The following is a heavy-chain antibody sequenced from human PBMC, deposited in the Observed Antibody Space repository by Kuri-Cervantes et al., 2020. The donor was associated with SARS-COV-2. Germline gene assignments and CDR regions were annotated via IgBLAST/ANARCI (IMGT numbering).Heavy chain of an antibody. CDR3: AGDGYGTFDY. J-gene: IGHJ4*02. V-gene: IGHV3-9*01. Sequence: GGSLRLSCAASGFTFDDYAMHRVRQAPGKGLEWVSGISWNSGSIGYAGSVKGRFTISRDNAKNSLYLQMNSLRAEDTAVYYCAGDGYGTFDYWGQGTLVTVSS. CDR2: ISWNSGSI. D-gene: IGHD5-12*01. CDR1: GFTFDDYA.